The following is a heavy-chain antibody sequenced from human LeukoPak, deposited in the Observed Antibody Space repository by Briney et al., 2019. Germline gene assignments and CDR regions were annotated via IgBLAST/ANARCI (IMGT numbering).Heavy chain of an antibody. D-gene: IGHD4-17*01. Sequence: SETLSLTCAVYGGSFSGYYWSWIRQPPGKGLEWIGEINHSGSTNYNPSLKSRVTISVDTSKNQFSLKLSSVTAADTAVYYCARGGPDYGDYVYWGQGTLVTVSS. J-gene: IGHJ4*02. CDR1: GGSFSGYY. CDR2: INHSGST. CDR3: ARGGPDYGDYVY. V-gene: IGHV4-34*01.